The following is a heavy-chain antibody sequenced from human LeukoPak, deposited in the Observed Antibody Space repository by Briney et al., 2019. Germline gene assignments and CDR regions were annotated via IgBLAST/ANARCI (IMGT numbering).Heavy chain of an antibody. CDR2: IWYDGSNK. J-gene: IGHJ6*02. CDR3: ARDGEYCSSTSCQGYYGMDV. V-gene: IGHV3-33*08. CDR1: GFTFSSYG. D-gene: IGHD2-2*01. Sequence: GGSLRLPCAASGFTFSSYGMHWVRQAPGKGLEWVAVIWYDGSNKYYADSVKGRFTISRDNSKNTLYLQMNSLRAEDTAVYYCARDGEYCSSTSCQGYYGMDVWGQGTTVTVSS.